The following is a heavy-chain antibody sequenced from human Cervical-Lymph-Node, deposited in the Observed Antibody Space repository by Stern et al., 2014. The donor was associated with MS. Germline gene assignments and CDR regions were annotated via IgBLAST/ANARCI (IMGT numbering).Heavy chain of an antibody. CDR3: VRRRDSAGYDTFDL. D-gene: IGHD3-22*01. V-gene: IGHV5-51*01. Sequence: EVQLVESGAEVKKPGESLKISCRTSGYTFSNFWIGWVRQMPGKGLEWMGVIYPADSETPYSPSFQGQVTISADESISTAYLQWRSLKASDTAMYYCVRRRDSAGYDTFDLWGQGTMLIVSS. J-gene: IGHJ3*01. CDR1: GYTFSNFW. CDR2: IYPADSET.